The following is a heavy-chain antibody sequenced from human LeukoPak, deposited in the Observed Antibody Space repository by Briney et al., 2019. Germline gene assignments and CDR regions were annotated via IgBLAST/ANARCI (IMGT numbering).Heavy chain of an antibody. CDR2: IYYSGST. V-gene: IGHV4-59*08. D-gene: IGHD2/OR15-2a*01. CDR3: ARWVISRSGFDY. Sequence: PSETLSLTCTVSGGSISSYYWSWIRQPPGKGLEWIGYIYYSGSTNYNPSLKSRVTISVDTSKNQFSLKLSSVTAADTAVYYCARWVISRSGFDYWGQGTLVTVSS. CDR1: GGSISSYY. J-gene: IGHJ4*02.